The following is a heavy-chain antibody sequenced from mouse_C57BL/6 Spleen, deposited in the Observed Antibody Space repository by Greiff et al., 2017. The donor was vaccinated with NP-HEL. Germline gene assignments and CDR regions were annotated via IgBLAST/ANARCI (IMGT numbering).Heavy chain of an antibody. V-gene: IGHV1-26*01. CDR1: GYTFTDYY. J-gene: IGHJ4*01. CDR2: INPNNGGT. D-gene: IGHD1-1*02. CDR3: ARDRNYYDAMDY. Sequence: EVQLQQSGPELVKPGASVKISCKASGYTFTDYYMNWVKQSHGKSLEWIGDINPNNGGTSYNQKFKGKATLTVDKSSSTAYMGLRRLTSEDSAVYYCARDRNYYDAMDYWGQGTSVTVSS.